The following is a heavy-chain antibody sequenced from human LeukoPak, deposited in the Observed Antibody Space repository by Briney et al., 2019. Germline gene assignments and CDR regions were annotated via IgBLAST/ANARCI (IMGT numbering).Heavy chain of an antibody. CDR2: ISGSGGST. V-gene: IGHV3-23*01. D-gene: IGHD3-3*01. Sequence: GGSLRLSCAASGFTFSGYAMGWVRQAPGKGLEWVSAISGSGGSTYYADSVKGRFTISRDNSKNTLYLQMNSLRAEDTAVYYCAKDLGFWSGYAFDIWGQGTMVTVSS. CDR3: AKDLGFWSGYAFDI. CDR1: GFTFSGYA. J-gene: IGHJ3*02.